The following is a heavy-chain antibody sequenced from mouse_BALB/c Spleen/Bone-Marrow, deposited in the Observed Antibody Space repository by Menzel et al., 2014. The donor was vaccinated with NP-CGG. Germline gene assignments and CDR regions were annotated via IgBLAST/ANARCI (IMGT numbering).Heavy chain of an antibody. CDR2: FYPGSGSI. CDR1: GYTFTEYI. J-gene: IGHJ2*01. Sequence: VQLHQSGAGLEKPGASVKLSCKASGYTFTEYIIHWVKQRSGQGLEWIGWFYPGSGSIKYNEKFKDKATLTADKSSSTAYMELSRLTSEDSAVYFCARHEGSFGSCNFDYWGQGTTFPFSS. CDR3: ARHEGSFGSCNFDY. D-gene: IGHD1-1*01. V-gene: IGHV1-62-2*01.